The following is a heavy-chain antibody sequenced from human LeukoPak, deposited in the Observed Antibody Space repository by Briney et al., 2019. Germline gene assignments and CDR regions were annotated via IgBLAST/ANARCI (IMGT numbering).Heavy chain of an antibody. Sequence: GGSLRLSCAASGVTFSSYAMHWVRQAPGKGLEWVAVISYDGSNKYYADSVKGRFTISRDNSKNTLYLQMNSLRAEDTAVYYCARDGAMGYFDYWGQGTLVTVSS. CDR2: ISYDGSNK. CDR3: ARDGAMGYFDY. V-gene: IGHV3-30-3*01. J-gene: IGHJ4*02. D-gene: IGHD5-24*01. CDR1: GVTFSSYA.